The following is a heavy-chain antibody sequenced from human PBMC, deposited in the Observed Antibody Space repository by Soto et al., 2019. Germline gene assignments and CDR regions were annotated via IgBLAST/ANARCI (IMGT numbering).Heavy chain of an antibody. CDR3: VRGLLAFFDF. Sequence: PGGSLRLSCAASGFTFSNHAMSWVRQAPGKGLEWVSAVSGGVGSSFYADSVKGRFTISRDNSKNTVSLQMSGLRVEDAALYYCVRGLLAFFDFWGQGTRVTVSS. J-gene: IGHJ4*02. CDR1: GFTFSNHA. CDR2: VSGGVGSS. D-gene: IGHD3-3*02. V-gene: IGHV3-23*01.